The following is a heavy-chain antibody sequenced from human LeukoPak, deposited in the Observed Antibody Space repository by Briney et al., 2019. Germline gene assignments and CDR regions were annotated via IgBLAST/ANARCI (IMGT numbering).Heavy chain of an antibody. Sequence: PGGSLRLSCAASGFTFRDYYMSWVGQAPGKGVEWGSYISSSNRYKNYADSVKGGFTISRDNARTSLFLQMNSLRAEDTAVYFCARGYGSGIFPFDYWGQGTLVTVSS. J-gene: IGHJ4*02. D-gene: IGHD3-10*01. V-gene: IGHV3-11*06. CDR2: ISSSNRYK. CDR1: GFTFRDYY. CDR3: ARGYGSGIFPFDY.